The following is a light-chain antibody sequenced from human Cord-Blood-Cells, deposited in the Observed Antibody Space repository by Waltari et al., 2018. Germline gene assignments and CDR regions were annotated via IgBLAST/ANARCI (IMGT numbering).Light chain of an antibody. V-gene: IGKV3-20*01. CDR3: QQYGSSPNT. Sequence: DIVLTQSPATLSLSPGERATLSCRASQSVSSSYLAGYQQKPGQAPRLLIYGASSRATGIPDRFSGSGSGTDFTLTISRLEPEDLAVYYCQQYGSSPNTFGQGTKVEIK. CDR1: QSVSSSY. J-gene: IGKJ1*01. CDR2: GAS.